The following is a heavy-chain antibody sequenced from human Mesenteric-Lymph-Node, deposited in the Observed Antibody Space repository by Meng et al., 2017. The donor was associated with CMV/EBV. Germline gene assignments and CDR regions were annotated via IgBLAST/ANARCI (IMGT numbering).Heavy chain of an antibody. CDR1: GITFSIYS. CDR2: ISSSSTYI. D-gene: IGHD4-17*01. Sequence: GESLKISCAGSGITFSIYSMNWLRQAPGRGLEWVASISSSSTYIYYADSVKGRFTLSRDNAKNSLYLQMNSLKAEDTAVYYCARGAHDYGDPVYAFDMWGQGTMVTVSS. J-gene: IGHJ3*02. V-gene: IGHV3-21*01. CDR3: ARGAHDYGDPVYAFDM.